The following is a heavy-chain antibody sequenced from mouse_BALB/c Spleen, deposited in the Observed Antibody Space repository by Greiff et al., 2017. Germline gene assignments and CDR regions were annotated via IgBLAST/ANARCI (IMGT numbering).Heavy chain of an antibody. CDR2: IDPSDSET. J-gene: IGHJ1*01. CDR1: GYTFTSYW. V-gene: IGHV1-69*02. D-gene: IGHD2-2*01. CDR3: ASVLWLRRGYFDV. Sequence: QVQLQQPGAELVKPGAPVKLSCKASGYTFTSYWMNWVKQRPGRGLEWIGRIDPSDSETHYNQKFKDKATLTVDKSSSTAYIQLSSLTSEDSAVYYCASVLWLRRGYFDVWGAGTTVTVSS.